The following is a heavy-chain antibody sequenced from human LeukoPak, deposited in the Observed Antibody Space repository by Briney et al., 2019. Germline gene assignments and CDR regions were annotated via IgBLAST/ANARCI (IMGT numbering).Heavy chain of an antibody. V-gene: IGHV4-59*01. J-gene: IGHJ6*03. CDR1: GGSISSYY. CDR3: ARDRRDTYYYYYYMDV. CDR2: IYYSGST. Sequence: PSETLSLTCTVSGGSISSYYWSWIRQPPGKGLEWIGYIYYSGSTNYNPSLKSRVTISVDTSKNQFSLKLSSVTAADTAVYYCARDRRDTYYYYYYMDVWGKGTTVTVSS.